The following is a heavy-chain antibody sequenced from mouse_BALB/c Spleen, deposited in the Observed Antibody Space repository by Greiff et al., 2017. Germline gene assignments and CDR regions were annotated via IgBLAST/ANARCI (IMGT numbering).Heavy chain of an antibody. CDR1: GFSLTSYG. CDR3: ARDRNYGFAY. J-gene: IGHJ3*01. Sequence: VQRVESGPGLVAPSQSLSITCTVSGFSLTSYGVHWVRQPPGKGLEWLGVIWAGGSTNYNSALMSRLSISKDNSKSQVFLKMNSLQTDDTAMYYCARDRNYGFAYWGQGTLVTVSA. V-gene: IGHV2-9*02. CDR2: IWAGGST. D-gene: IGHD1-1*01.